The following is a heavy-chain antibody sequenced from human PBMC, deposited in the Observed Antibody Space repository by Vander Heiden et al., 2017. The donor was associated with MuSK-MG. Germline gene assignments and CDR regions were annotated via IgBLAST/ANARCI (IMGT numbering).Heavy chain of an antibody. J-gene: IGHJ3*02. V-gene: IGHV3-48*01. CDR3: ARDVCSGGSCYGAFDI. CDR1: GFTFNTYS. CDR2: ISSSGSII. Sequence: EVQLVESGGGLVQPGGSLRLSCATSGFTFNTYSMNWVRQAPGKGLEWVSYISSSGSIIYYADSVKGRFTISRDNAKDSLYLQMNSLRAEDTAVYYCARDVCSGGSCYGAFDIWGQGTMVTVSS. D-gene: IGHD2-15*01.